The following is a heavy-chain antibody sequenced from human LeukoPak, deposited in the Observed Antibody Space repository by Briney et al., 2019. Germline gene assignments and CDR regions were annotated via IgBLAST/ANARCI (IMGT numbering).Heavy chain of an antibody. CDR2: ISGSSSTI. J-gene: IGHJ4*02. D-gene: IGHD3-22*01. V-gene: IGHV3-11*04. CDR1: GFTFRDYY. Sequence: GGSLRLSCAASGFTFRDYYMSWIRQAPGKGLEWGSYISGSSSTIYYADSVKGRFTISRDNGKNTLYLQMNSLRAEDTAVYYCARGSTYYDSSGQVPFDYWGQGTLVTVSS. CDR3: ARGSTYYDSSGQVPFDY.